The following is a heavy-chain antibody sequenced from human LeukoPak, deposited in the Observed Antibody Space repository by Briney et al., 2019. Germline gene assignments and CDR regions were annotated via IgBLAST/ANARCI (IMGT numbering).Heavy chain of an antibody. D-gene: IGHD3-22*01. Sequence: GGSLRLSRAASGFTFSSYSMNWVRQAPGKGPEWVSSITSSSSYIYYADSVKGRFTISRDNAKNSLYLQMNSLRAEDTAVYYCARHVVAVGFDYWGQGTLVTVSS. V-gene: IGHV3-21*01. CDR3: ARHVVAVGFDY. CDR2: ITSSSSYI. J-gene: IGHJ4*02. CDR1: GFTFSSYS.